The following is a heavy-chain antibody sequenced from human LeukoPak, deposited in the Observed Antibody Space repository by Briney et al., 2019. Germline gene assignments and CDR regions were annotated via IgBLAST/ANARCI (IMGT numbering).Heavy chain of an antibody. J-gene: IGHJ4*02. CDR1: GYSFTSFY. CDR3: ARDAF. D-gene: IGHD3-3*02. V-gene: IGHV1-46*01. CDR2: VNPSGGST. Sequence: ASVKVSCKTFGYSFTSFYIHWVRQAPGQGLEWRGMVNPSGGSTISAQKFQDRVNMTTDTSTRTVYMEMTGLTSDDTGIYYCARDAFWGQGTQVTVSS.